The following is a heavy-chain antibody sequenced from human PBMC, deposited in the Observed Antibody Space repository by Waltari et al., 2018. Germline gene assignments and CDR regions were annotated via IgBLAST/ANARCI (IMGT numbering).Heavy chain of an antibody. CDR1: GFTISNNY. J-gene: IGHJ4*02. V-gene: IGHV3-53*02. Sequence: EVQLVESGGGLIQPGMSLRLSCAASGFTISNNYSSWVRQAPGKGLEWVSVFDGGGSSYHADSVKGRFTVSRDASKNTVYLQMNSLTAEDTAVYYCALSSGVVKGYLDYWGQGTLVTVSS. CDR2: FDGGGSS. CDR3: ALSSGVVKGYLDY. D-gene: IGHD3-3*01.